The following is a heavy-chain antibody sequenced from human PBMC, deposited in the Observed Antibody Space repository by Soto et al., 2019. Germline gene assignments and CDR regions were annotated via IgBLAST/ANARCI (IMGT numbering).Heavy chain of an antibody. D-gene: IGHD3-10*01. Sequence: QVQLVESGGGVVQPGRSLSLSCAASGFIFSNYAMHWVRQAPGKVLEWVAVMSYDGSREYYAGSVKGRFTISRDNSKNTLYLQMNTLRPENTAVYYCATLRPSFGGVKDYWGQGTLVTVSS. CDR3: ATLRPSFGGVKDY. J-gene: IGHJ4*02. CDR2: MSYDGSRE. CDR1: GFIFSNYA. V-gene: IGHV3-30-3*01.